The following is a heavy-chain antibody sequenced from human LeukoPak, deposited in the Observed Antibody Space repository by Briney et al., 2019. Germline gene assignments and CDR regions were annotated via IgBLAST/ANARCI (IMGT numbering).Heavy chain of an antibody. V-gene: IGHV3-30*18. CDR3: AKDRGYSYGYFDY. Sequence: GGSLRLSCAASRFTFCSYGLHWVLQAPGHGLEWVALISYDGSNKYYTDSVKGRFTISRDNSKNTVYLQMDSLRAEDTAVYYCAKDRGYSYGYFDYWGQGTLVTVSS. CDR2: ISYDGSNK. J-gene: IGHJ4*02. CDR1: RFTFCSYG. D-gene: IGHD5-18*01.